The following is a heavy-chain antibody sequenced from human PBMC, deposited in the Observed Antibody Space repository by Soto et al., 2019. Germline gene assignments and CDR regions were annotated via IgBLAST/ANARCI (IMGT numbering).Heavy chain of an antibody. CDR2: INSGGST. CDR3: ASTINVSWGVNWFDT. J-gene: IGHJ5*02. V-gene: IGHV4-39*01. D-gene: IGHD5-12*01. CDR1: GGSFRSSSSF. Sequence: QLQLQESGPGLLKPSETLSLTCDVSGGSFRSSSSFWGWIRQPPGKGLEWIGTINSGGSTYYNPSLQRRVVISVDTSKNQFSLKLSSVTAADTATYYCASTINVSWGVNWFDTWGQGTLVTVSS.